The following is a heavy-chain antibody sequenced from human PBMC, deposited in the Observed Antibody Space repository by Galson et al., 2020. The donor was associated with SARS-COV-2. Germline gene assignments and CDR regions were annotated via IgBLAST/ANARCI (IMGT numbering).Heavy chain of an antibody. Sequence: SQASETLSLTCAVYGGSFSGYYWSWIRQPPGKGLEWIGAINHSGSTNYNPSLKSRVTISVDTSKNQFSLKLSSVTAADTAVYYCARASWSTWYFDLWGRGTLVTVSS. CDR2: INHSGST. D-gene: IGHD6-13*01. CDR3: ARASWSTWYFDL. V-gene: IGHV4-34*01. J-gene: IGHJ2*01. CDR1: GGSFSGYY.